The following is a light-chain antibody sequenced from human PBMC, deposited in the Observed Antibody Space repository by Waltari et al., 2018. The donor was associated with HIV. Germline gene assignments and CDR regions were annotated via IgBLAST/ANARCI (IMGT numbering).Light chain of an antibody. CDR1: SSTIGAGYD. Sequence: QSVLTQPPSVSGAPGQRVTISCTGSSSTIGAGYDVHWYQQLPGTAPKLLIYANNKRASGVPDRFSGSKFGPSASLAITGLQAEDEANYYCQSYDSGLSGSVFGGGTKLTVL. V-gene: IGLV1-40*01. CDR3: QSYDSGLSGSV. J-gene: IGLJ2*01. CDR2: ANN.